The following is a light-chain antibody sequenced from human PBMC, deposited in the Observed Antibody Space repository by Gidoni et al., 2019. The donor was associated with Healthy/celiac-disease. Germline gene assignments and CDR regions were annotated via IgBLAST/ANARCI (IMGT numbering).Light chain of an antibody. CDR1: SNNVGNQG. CDR3: SAGDSSLSAGV. V-gene: IGLV10-54*04. J-gene: IGLJ3*02. CDR2: RNN. Sequence: QTGLTQPPSVSQGLRQTATLTCTGNSNNVGNQGATWLQQHQGHPPKLLSYRNNNRPSGISERFSASRSGNTASLTITGLQPEDEADYYCSAGDSSLSAGVFGGGTKLTVL.